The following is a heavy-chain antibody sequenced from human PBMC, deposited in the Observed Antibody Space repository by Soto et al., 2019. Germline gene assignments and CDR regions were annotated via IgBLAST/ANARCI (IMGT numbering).Heavy chain of an antibody. CDR1: GFSLSTTGVG. D-gene: IGHD2-21*01. CDR3: VQSRCGGDCLQSYSSHSYYGLDV. J-gene: IGHJ6*02. Sequence: SGPTLVNPTQTLTLTCTFSGFSLSTTGVGVGWIRQPPGKALEWLALIYWDDDKRYNPSLKSRFTITKDTSKNQVVLTMTNMDPVDAATYYCVQSRCGGDCLQSYSSHSYYGLDVWGQGTTVTVSS. CDR2: IYWDDDK. V-gene: IGHV2-5*02.